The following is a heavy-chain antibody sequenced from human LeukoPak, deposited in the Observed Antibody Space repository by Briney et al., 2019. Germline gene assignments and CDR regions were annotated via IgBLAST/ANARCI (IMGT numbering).Heavy chain of an antibody. CDR3: AGSRLRITMIVSDY. J-gene: IGHJ4*02. Sequence: ASVKVSCKASGYTFTGYYMHWVRQAPGQGLEWRGWINPNSGGTNYAQKFQGGVTMTRDTSISTAYMELSRLRSDDTAVYYCAGSRLRITMIVSDYWGQGTLVTVSS. V-gene: IGHV1-2*02. D-gene: IGHD3-22*01. CDR2: INPNSGGT. CDR1: GYTFTGYY.